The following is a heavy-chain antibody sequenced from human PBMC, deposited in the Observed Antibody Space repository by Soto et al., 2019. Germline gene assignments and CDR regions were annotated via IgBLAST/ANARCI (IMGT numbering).Heavy chain of an antibody. Sequence: EVQLLESGGGFVQPGGSLRLSCAATGFTFSVYAMTWVRQAPGKGLEWVSAVTANGGSTYSADSVKGRFTISRDNSKNSLYLQMHSLRAEDTALYYCTKDIRRNGDYGPHYFDYWGQGTLVTGSS. J-gene: IGHJ4*02. CDR1: GFTFSVYA. V-gene: IGHV3-23*01. CDR3: TKDIRRNGDYGPHYFDY. CDR2: VTANGGST. D-gene: IGHD2-21*02.